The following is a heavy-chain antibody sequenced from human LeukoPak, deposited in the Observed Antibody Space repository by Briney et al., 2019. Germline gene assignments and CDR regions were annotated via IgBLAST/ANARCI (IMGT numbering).Heavy chain of an antibody. V-gene: IGHV1-69*13. CDR3: AHEGYDFWSSYNHYYGMDV. D-gene: IGHD3-3*01. J-gene: IGHJ6*02. CDR2: IIPIFGTA. CDR1: GGTFSSYA. Sequence: GASVKVSCKASGGTFSSYAISWVRQAPGQGLEWMGGIIPIFGTANYAQKFQGRVAITADESTSTAYMELSSLRSEDTAVYYCAHEGYDFWSSYNHYYGMDVWGQGTTVTVSS.